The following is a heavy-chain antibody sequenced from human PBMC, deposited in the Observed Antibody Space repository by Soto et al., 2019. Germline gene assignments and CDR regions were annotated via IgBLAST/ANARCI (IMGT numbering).Heavy chain of an antibody. Sequence: ASVKVSCKASGYTFTSYYMHWVRQAPGQGLQWMGIINPSGGSMICAQKFQDRVTMTRDTSTSRAYMELSSLGSEDTAVYYCARDLGGWLDYWGQGTLVTVSS. D-gene: IGHD5-12*01. CDR1: GYTFTSYY. V-gene: IGHV1-46*01. CDR3: ARDLGGWLDY. CDR2: INPSGGSM. J-gene: IGHJ4*02.